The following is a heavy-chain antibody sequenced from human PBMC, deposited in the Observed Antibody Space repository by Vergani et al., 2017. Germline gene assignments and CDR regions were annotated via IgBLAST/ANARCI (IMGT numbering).Heavy chain of an antibody. V-gene: IGHV4-34*01. Sequence: QVQLQQWGAGLLKPSETLSLTCAVYGGSFSGYYWSWIRQPPGKGLEWIGEINHSGSTNYNPSLKSRVTISVDTSKNQFSLKLSSVTAADTAVYYCARGGMDAVAGTYYFDDWGQGTLVTVSS. CDR1: GGSFSGYY. CDR3: ARGGMDAVAGTYYFDD. J-gene: IGHJ4*02. D-gene: IGHD6-19*01. CDR2: INHSGST.